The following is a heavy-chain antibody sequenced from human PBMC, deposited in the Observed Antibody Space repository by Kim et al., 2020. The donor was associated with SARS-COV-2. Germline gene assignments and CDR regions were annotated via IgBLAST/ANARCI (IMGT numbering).Heavy chain of an antibody. CDR3: ARDLGYCSSTSCYSSEYFQH. D-gene: IGHD2-2*02. J-gene: IGHJ1*01. CDR2: ISSSSSYI. CDR1: GFTFSSYS. V-gene: IGHV3-21*01. Sequence: GGSLRLSCAASGFTFSSYSMNWVRQAPGKGLEWVSSISSSSSYIYYADSVKGRFTISRDNAKNSLYLQMNSLRAEDTAVYYCARDLGYCSSTSCYSSEYFQHWGQGTLVTVSS.